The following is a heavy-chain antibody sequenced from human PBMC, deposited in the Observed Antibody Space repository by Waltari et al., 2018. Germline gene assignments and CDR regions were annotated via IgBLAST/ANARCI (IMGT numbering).Heavy chain of an antibody. CDR3: ARGDYDILTGYSYAFDI. CDR1: GFTFSSYA. CDR2: ISYDGSNK. D-gene: IGHD3-9*01. J-gene: IGHJ3*02. V-gene: IGHV3-30*01. Sequence: QVQLVESGGGVVQPGRSLRLSCAASGFTFSSYAMHWVRQAPGKGLEWVAVISYDGSNKYYADSVKGRFTISRDNSKNTLYLQMNSLRAEDTAVYYCARGDYDILTGYSYAFDIWGQGTMVTVSS.